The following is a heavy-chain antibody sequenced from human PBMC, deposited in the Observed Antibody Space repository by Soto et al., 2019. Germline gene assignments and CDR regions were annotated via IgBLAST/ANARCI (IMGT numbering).Heavy chain of an antibody. CDR3: AKGLWIQLWSPFDY. D-gene: IGHD5-18*01. J-gene: IGHJ4*02. V-gene: IGHV3-30*18. CDR1: GFTFSSYG. CDR2: ISYDGSNK. Sequence: QVQLVESGGGVVQPGRSLRLSCAASGFTFSSYGMHWVRQAPGKGLEWVAVISYDGSNKYYADSVKGRFTISRDNSKNTLYLQMNSLRADDTAVYYCAKGLWIQLWSPFDYWGQGTLVTVSS.